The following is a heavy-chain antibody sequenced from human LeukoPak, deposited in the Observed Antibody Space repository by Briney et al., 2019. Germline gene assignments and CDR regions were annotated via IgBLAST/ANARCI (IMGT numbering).Heavy chain of an antibody. CDR3: ARNNGMDV. CDR1: GFALSSHW. J-gene: IGHJ6*02. V-gene: IGHV3-7*03. Sequence: GESLRLSCAASGFALSSHWMTWVRQVPGRGPEWVANVNRDGSETYYLDSVKGRFTISKDNAKNSLYLQMNSLRAEDTALYHCARNNGMDVWGQGTTVIVSS. CDR2: VNRDGSET.